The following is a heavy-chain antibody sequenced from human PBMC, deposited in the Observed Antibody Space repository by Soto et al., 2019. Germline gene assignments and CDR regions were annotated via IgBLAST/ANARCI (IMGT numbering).Heavy chain of an antibody. J-gene: IGHJ4*02. D-gene: IGHD6-13*01. V-gene: IGHV3-11*05. Sequence: QVQLVESGGGLVKPGGSLRLSCAVSGCTFSDYYMTLIRQAPGKGLEWVSYISSSTSHTNYADSVKGRFTISRDNAKNSLFLQMNSQRAEDTAVYYCARGRGAAADYFAFWGQGTLVTVSS. CDR2: ISSSTSHT. CDR1: GCTFSDYY. CDR3: ARGRGAAADYFAF.